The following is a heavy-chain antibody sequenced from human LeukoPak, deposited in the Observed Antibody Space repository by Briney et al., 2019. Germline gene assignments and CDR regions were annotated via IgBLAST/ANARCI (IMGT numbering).Heavy chain of an antibody. Sequence: ASVKVSCKASGYTFTGHYMHRVRQAPGQGLEWMGWINPNSGGTNYAQKFQGRVTMTRDTSISTAYMELSRLRSDDTAVYYCARDSVAAAGKALDYWGQGTLVTVSS. J-gene: IGHJ4*02. V-gene: IGHV1-2*02. D-gene: IGHD6-13*01. CDR1: GYTFTGHY. CDR3: ARDSVAAAGKALDY. CDR2: INPNSGGT.